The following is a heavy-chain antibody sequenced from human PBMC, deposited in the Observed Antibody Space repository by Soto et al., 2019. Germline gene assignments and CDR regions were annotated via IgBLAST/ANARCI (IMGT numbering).Heavy chain of an antibody. CDR2: IIPIFGTA. CDR1: GGTFSSYA. V-gene: IGHV1-69*13. CDR3: ARPPPMVRGDPYYYYYYGMDV. J-gene: IGHJ6*02. D-gene: IGHD3-10*01. Sequence: AASVKVSCKASGGTFSSYAISWVRQAPGQGLEWMGGIIPIFGTANYAQKFQGRVTITADESTSTAYMELSSLRSEDTAVYYCARPPPMVRGDPYYYYYYGMDVWGQGTTVTVSS.